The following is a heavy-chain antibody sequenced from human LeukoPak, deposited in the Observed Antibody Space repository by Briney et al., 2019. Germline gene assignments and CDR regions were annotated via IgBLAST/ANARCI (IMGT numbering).Heavy chain of an antibody. J-gene: IGHJ1*01. Sequence: GGSLRLSCAASGFTFSSYSMNWVRQAPGKGLEWISYISSSTSTIYYADSLKGRFTISRDNSKNTLYLQMNNLGAEDTAVYYCAKGDSSSWYANWGQGTLVTVSS. V-gene: IGHV3-48*01. D-gene: IGHD6-13*01. CDR1: GFTFSSYS. CDR2: ISSSTSTI. CDR3: AKGDSSSWYAN.